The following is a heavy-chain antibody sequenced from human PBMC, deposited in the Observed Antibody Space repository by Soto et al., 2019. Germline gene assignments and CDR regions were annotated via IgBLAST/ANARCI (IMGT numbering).Heavy chain of an antibody. CDR3: ASHPLYYYYYYGMDV. Sequence: GSLRLSCAASGFTFSSYAMSWVRQAPGKGLEWVSAISGSGGSTYYADSVKGRFTISRDNSKNTLYLQMNSLRAEDTAVYYCASHPLYYYYYYGMDVWGQGTTVTVSS. V-gene: IGHV3-23*01. D-gene: IGHD2-2*01. CDR2: ISGSGGST. CDR1: GFTFSSYA. J-gene: IGHJ6*02.